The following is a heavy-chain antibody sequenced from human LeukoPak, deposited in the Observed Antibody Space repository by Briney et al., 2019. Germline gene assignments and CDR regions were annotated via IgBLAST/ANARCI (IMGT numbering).Heavy chain of an antibody. V-gene: IGHV3-64D*06. J-gene: IGHJ4*02. CDR3: VKGGIAAADNYFDY. CDR1: GFTFRSYA. Sequence: GGSLRLSCSASGFTFRSYAMHWVRQAPGKGLEYVSAISGNGDSTYYANSVNGTFTISRDNSKNTLYLQMSSLRAEDTAVYYCVKGGIAAADNYFDYWGQGTLVTVSS. CDR2: ISGNGDST. D-gene: IGHD6-13*01.